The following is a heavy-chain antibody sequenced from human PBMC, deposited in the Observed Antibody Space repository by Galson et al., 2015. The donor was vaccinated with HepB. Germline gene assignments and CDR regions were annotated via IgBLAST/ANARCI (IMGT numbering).Heavy chain of an antibody. Sequence: SLRLSCAASGFTFSSYWMSWVRQAPGKGLEWVANINQDGSEKYYVDSVKGRFTISRDNAKNSLYLQMNSLRAEDTAVYYCARDSGASRSWSGGYFDLWGRGTLVTVSS. V-gene: IGHV3-7*03. D-gene: IGHD6-13*01. CDR1: GFTFSSYW. CDR3: ARDSGASRSWSGGYFDL. J-gene: IGHJ2*01. CDR2: INQDGSEK.